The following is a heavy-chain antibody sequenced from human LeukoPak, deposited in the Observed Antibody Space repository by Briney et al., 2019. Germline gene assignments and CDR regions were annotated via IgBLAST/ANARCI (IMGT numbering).Heavy chain of an antibody. CDR1: AGSIGSHH. Sequence: SETLSLTCTVSAGSIGSHHWSWIRQPPGRGLEWIGYIHYSGSSDYNLSLKSRVTISVDTSKNQFSPRLSSVTAADTAVYYCARRSVDWYFDLWGRGTLVTVSS. D-gene: IGHD6-6*01. J-gene: IGHJ2*01. V-gene: IGHV4-59*08. CDR3: ARRSVDWYFDL. CDR2: IHYSGSS.